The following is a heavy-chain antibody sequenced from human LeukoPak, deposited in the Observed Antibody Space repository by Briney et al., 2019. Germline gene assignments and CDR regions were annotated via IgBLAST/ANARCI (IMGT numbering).Heavy chain of an antibody. V-gene: IGHV3-48*01. Sequence: GGSLRLSCSASGFTFSSYSMNWVRQAPGKGLEWVSYISSSSSSTIYYADSAKGRFTISRDNAKNSLYLQMNSLRAEDTAVYYCARNYDFWIPYGMDVWGQGTTVTVSS. J-gene: IGHJ6*02. CDR3: ARNYDFWIPYGMDV. CDR2: ISSSSSSTI. CDR1: GFTFSSYS. D-gene: IGHD3-3*01.